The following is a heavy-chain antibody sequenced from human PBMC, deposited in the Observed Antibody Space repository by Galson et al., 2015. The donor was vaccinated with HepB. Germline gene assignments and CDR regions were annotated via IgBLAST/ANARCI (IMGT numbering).Heavy chain of an antibody. CDR3: VKDMERFYASGTGYAFDM. J-gene: IGHJ3*02. Sequence: PLRLSCADSGITFDDYAMHWVRQAPGKGLECLSGIMWIGDIIGYADSVNGGFTSSSHNVMHCLDFQMHSLRAEDTALYYCVKDMERFYASGTGYAFDMWGQGTMVIVSS. V-gene: IGHV3-9*01. D-gene: IGHD2/OR15-2a*01. CDR1: GITFDDYA. CDR2: IMWIGDII.